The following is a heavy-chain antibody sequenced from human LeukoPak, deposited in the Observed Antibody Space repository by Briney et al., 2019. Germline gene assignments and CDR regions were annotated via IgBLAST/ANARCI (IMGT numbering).Heavy chain of an antibody. V-gene: IGHV1-2*02. J-gene: IGHJ4*02. CDR3: TRRMGSGYDFGY. CDR2: ITPRSGGT. CDR1: GYTFSDHY. D-gene: IGHD5-12*01. Sequence: EASVTVSCTASGYTFSDHYIHWVRQAPGQGLEWMGWITPRSGGTNYAQKFQGRLTMTRDTSITTAYMELSSLRTDDTAVYYCTRRMGSGYDFGYWGRGTLVTVSS.